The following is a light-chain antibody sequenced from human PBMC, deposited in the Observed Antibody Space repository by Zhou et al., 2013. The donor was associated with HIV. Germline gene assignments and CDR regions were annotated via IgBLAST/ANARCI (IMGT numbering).Light chain of an antibody. CDR1: QGIRND. CDR2: AAS. V-gene: IGKV1-17*01. CDR3: QQLNSYLLT. J-gene: IGKJ4*01. Sequence: DIQMTQSPSSLSASVGDRVTITCRASQGIRNDLGWYQHKPGKAPKRLISAASSLQSGAPSRFSGSGYGAQFTLTISSLQPEDFATYYCQQLNSYLLTFGGGTKVEIK.